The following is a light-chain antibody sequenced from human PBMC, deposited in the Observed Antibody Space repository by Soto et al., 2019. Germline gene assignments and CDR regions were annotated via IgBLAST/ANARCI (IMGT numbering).Light chain of an antibody. V-gene: IGKV3-15*01. CDR3: QQYFNWPPLT. CDR1: QSVSIN. J-gene: IGKJ4*01. Sequence: EIVLTQSPATLSVSPGERSTLSCRASQSVSINLAWXXXKPGQAPRLLMFGASTRATNIPARFSGSGSGTEFTLTISSLQSEDFAVYYCQQYFNWPPLTFG. CDR2: GAS.